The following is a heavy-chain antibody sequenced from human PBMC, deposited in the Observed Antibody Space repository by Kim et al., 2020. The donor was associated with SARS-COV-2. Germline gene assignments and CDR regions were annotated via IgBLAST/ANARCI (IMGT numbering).Heavy chain of an antibody. Sequence: SETLSLTCAVSGGSISSSNWWSWVRQPPGKGLEWIGEIYHSGSTNYNPSLKSRVTISVDKSKNQFSLKLSSVTAADTAVYYCARTPTREVLRYFDWLGYFDYWGQGTLVTVSS. CDR1: GGSISSSNW. D-gene: IGHD3-9*01. V-gene: IGHV4-4*02. J-gene: IGHJ4*02. CDR3: ARTPTREVLRYFDWLGYFDY. CDR2: IYHSGST.